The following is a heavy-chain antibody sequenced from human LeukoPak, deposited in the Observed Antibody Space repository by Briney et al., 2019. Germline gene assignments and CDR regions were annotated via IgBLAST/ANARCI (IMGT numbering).Heavy chain of an antibody. D-gene: IGHD2-8*02. CDR2: IYYSGST. Sequence: SETLSLTCTVSGDSVSSSSYYWGWIRQPPGKGLEWIGNIYYSGSTYHNPSLASRVTISVDTSKNQFSLKLNSVTAADTAVYYCSRRGLTRGMFDSWGQGTLVTVSS. J-gene: IGHJ4*02. CDR1: GDSVSSSSYY. CDR3: SRRGLTRGMFDS. V-gene: IGHV4-39*01.